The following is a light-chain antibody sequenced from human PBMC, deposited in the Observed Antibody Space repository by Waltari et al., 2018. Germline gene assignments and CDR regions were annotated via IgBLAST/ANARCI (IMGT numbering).Light chain of an antibody. J-gene: IGKJ4*01. CDR1: QTVRTTY. V-gene: IGKV3-20*01. Sequence: EIVLTPSPGTLSLSPGERATLSCRARQTVRTTYLAWYQQKPGQAPTLLIYGASSRATGIPDRFSGSGSGTDFSLTISSLEPEDFAVYYCQQYDISPHTFGGGTKVEIK. CDR3: QQYDISPHT. CDR2: GAS.